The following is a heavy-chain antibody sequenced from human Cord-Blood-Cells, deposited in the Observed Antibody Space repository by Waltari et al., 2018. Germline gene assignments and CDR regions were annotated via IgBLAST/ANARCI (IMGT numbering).Heavy chain of an antibody. CDR1: GFTFDDYA. V-gene: IGHV3-9*01. J-gene: IGHJ4*02. D-gene: IGHD3-10*01. Sequence: EVQLVESGGGLVQPGRSLRLSCAASGFTFDDYAMHWVRQAPGKGLEWVSGISWNSGSIGYADSVKGRFTISRDNAKNSLYLQMNSLRAEDTALYYCVKTYYYGSGSYYDYWGQGTLVTVSS. CDR2: ISWNSGSI. CDR3: VKTYYYGSGSYYDY.